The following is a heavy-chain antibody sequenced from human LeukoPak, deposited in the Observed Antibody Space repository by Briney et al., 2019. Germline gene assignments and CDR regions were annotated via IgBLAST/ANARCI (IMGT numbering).Heavy chain of an antibody. CDR3: VRQLGYSSSTSCYADKVDY. CDR2: IYYSGST. J-gene: IGHJ4*02. V-gene: IGHV4-39*01. D-gene: IGHD2-2*01. Sequence: PSETLSLTCTVSGGSISSSSYYWGWIRQPPGKGLEWIGSIYYSGSTYYNPSLKSRVTISVDTSKNQFSLKLSSVTAADTAVYYCVRQLGYSSSTSCYADKVDYWGQGTLVTVSS. CDR1: GGSISSSSYY.